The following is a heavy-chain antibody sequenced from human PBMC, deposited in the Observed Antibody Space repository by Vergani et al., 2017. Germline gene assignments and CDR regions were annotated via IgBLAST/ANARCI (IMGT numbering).Heavy chain of an antibody. Sequence: LVESGGGLVQPGGSLRLSCAASSFSVSSHYMTWVRQAPGKGLEWVSSINIGGRTPYADCVKGRLTLTRDDSKNTLHLQMNSLRPEDTAVYYCERGVTKEYTDLDGFYIWREGRMVGVSS. D-gene: IGHD4-17*01. CDR2: INIGGRT. CDR1: SFSVSSHY. V-gene: IGHV3-66*02. CDR3: ERGVTKEYTDLDGFYI. J-gene: IGHJ3*02.